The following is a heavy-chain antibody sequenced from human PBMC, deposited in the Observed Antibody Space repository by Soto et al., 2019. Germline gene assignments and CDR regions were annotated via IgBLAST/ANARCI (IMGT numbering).Heavy chain of an antibody. Sequence: QVQLVQSGAEVKKPGASVKVSCKASGYTFTSYAMHWVRQAPGQRLEWMGWINDGNGNTKYSQKFQGRVTITRDTSASTAYMELSSLRYKDTAVYYCTRDVGATGDWGQGTLVTVSS. CDR3: TRDVGATGD. CDR2: INDGNGNT. V-gene: IGHV1-3*01. CDR1: GYTFTSYA. J-gene: IGHJ4*02. D-gene: IGHD1-26*01.